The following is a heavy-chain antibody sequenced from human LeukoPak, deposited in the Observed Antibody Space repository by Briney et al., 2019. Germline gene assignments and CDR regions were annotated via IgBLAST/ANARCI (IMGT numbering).Heavy chain of an antibody. Sequence: GASVKVSCKASGYTFTSYGISWVRQAPGQGPEWMGWISAYNGNTNYAQKLQGRVTMTTDTSTSTAYMELRSLRSDDTAVYYCARDGIAVAGTNYYYGMDVWGQGTTVTVSS. J-gene: IGHJ6*02. D-gene: IGHD6-19*01. CDR3: ARDGIAVAGTNYYYGMDV. CDR2: ISAYNGNT. CDR1: GYTFTSYG. V-gene: IGHV1-18*01.